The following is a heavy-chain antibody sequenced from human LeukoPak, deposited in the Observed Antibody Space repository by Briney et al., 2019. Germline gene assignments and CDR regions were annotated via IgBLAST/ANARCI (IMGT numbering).Heavy chain of an antibody. D-gene: IGHD6-19*01. CDR3: ARRGRSSGWPTHFDY. Sequence: SETLSLTPTVPGGSISIYYWSSIRQPPGARLGCVGHISYSGSNNNNPSLKSRLTISVDTYKNQCSLQLSSVTAADTAVYYCARRGRSSGWPTHFDYWGHGTLVTVSS. CDR1: GGSISIYY. CDR2: ISYSGSN. J-gene: IGHJ4*01. V-gene: IGHV4-59*08.